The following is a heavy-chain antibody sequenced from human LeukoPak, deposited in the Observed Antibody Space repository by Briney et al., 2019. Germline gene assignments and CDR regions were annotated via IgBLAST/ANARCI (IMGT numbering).Heavy chain of an antibody. CDR2: STNKGNSYTT. CDR1: GFTFSDHY. CDR3: ARAKDGAFDI. J-gene: IGHJ3*02. V-gene: IGHV3-72*01. Sequence: GGSLRLSCAASGFTFSDHYMDWVRQAPGKGLEWVGRSTNKGNSYTTEYAASVKGRFTISRDESRNSLYLQMNSLKTEDTAVYYCARAKDGAFDIWGQGTMVTVSS.